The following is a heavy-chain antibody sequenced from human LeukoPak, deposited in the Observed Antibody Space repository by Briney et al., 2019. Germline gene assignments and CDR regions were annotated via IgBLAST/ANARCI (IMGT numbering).Heavy chain of an antibody. Sequence: GASVKVSCKASGYTFTSYYMHWVRQAPGQGLEWMGIINPSGGSTSYAQKFQGRVTMTRDTSTSTAYMELSSLRSEDTAVYYCARARSRYSSSSGVGYWGQGTLVTVSS. V-gene: IGHV1-46*01. CDR1: GYTFTSYY. J-gene: IGHJ4*02. CDR2: INPSGGST. CDR3: ARARSRYSSSSGVGY. D-gene: IGHD6-6*01.